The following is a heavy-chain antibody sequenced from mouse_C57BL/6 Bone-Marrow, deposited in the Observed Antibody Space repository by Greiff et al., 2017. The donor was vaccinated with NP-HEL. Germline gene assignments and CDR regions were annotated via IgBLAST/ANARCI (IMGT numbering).Heavy chain of an antibody. J-gene: IGHJ3*01. CDR3: ARHYGSSYLFAY. D-gene: IGHD1-1*01. CDR1: GYTFTSYG. CDR2: IYPRSGNT. Sequence: QVQLQQSGAELARPGASVKLSCKASGYTFTSYGISWVKQRTGQGLEWIGEIYPRSGNTYYNEKFKGKATLTVDKSSSTAYMELRSLTSEDSAVYFCARHYGSSYLFAYWGQGTLVTVSA. V-gene: IGHV1-81*01.